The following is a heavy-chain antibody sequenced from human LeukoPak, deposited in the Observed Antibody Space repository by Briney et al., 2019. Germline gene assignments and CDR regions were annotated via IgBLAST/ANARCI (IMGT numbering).Heavy chain of an antibody. Sequence: GESLKISCAASGFTFSSYAMSWVRQAPGKGLEWVSAISGSGGSTYYADSVKGRFTISRDNAKNSLYLQMNSLRAEDTAVYYCARESIGLKNYYFDYWGQGTLVTVSS. J-gene: IGHJ4*02. D-gene: IGHD3/OR15-3a*01. V-gene: IGHV3-23*01. CDR3: ARESIGLKNYYFDY. CDR1: GFTFSSYA. CDR2: ISGSGGST.